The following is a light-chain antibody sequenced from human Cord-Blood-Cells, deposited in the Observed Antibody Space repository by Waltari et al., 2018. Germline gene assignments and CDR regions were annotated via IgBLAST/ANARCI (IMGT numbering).Light chain of an antibody. CDR2: EGS. J-gene: IGLJ3*02. Sequence: QSALTHPPSVSGSPGQAITISGTGTSSDVGSYNLLPWYQQHPGKAPNLMIYEGSKRPSGVSNRFSGSKSGNTASLTISGLQAEDEADYYCCSYAGSSTSWVFGGGTKLTVL. V-gene: IGLV2-23*01. CDR1: SSDVGSYNL. CDR3: CSYAGSSTSWV.